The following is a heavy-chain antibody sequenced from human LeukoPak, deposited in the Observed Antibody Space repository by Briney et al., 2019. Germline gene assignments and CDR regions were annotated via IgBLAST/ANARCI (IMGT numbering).Heavy chain of an antibody. J-gene: IGHJ4*02. Sequence: HSQTLSLTCAISGDSVSSNSVAWNWIRQSPSRGLEWLGRTYYRSKWFNDYAVSVKSRITINPDTSKNQLSLQLNSVTPEDTAVYYCTRGGFSDSFFDYWGQGILVTVSS. CDR3: TRGGFSDSFFDY. V-gene: IGHV6-1*01. CDR1: GDSVSSNSVA. CDR2: TYYRSKWFN. D-gene: IGHD1-26*01.